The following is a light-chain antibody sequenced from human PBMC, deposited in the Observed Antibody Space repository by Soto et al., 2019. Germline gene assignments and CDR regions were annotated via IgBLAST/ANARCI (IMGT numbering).Light chain of an antibody. CDR2: DAA. CDR1: QDISSY. J-gene: IGKJ1*01. V-gene: IGKV1-9*01. Sequence: IQLTQCPSSRSSSLGDRATITCRASQDISSYLAWYQQTPGKAPILLIYDAATFQSGVPSRFSVSGSGIELTLTISSMQPDALATYYCQQYNSYSFGQGTKVDI. CDR3: QQYNSYS.